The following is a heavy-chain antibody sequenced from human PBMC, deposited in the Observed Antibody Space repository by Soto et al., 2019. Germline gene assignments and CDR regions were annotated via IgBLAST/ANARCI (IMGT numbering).Heavy chain of an antibody. D-gene: IGHD3-16*02. CDR1: GDSINGFY. Sequence: QVQLQESGPRLVKPSETLSLTCTVSGDSINGFYWSWIRQPPGKRLQWIGYVYYSGSTNYNPSLEGRVTVSVDPSKNQFFLRLSSVTAADTAVYFCAKYRRTDAEGYTFDYWGQGALVTVSS. J-gene: IGHJ4*02. V-gene: IGHV4-59*01. CDR2: VYYSGST. CDR3: AKYRRTDAEGYTFDY.